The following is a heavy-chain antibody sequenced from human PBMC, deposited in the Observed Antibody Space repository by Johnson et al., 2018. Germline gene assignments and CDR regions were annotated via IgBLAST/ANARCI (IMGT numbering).Heavy chain of an antibody. V-gene: IGHV3-7*01. CDR2: IKQDGSEK. CDR3: ARDRSHSGSYYYGMDV. D-gene: IGHD1-26*01. Sequence: VQLVEAGGGLVEPGGSLRLSCAASGFTFSSYWMSWVRQAPGKGLEWVANIKQDGSEKYYVDSVKGRFTISRDNATNSLYLQMNSLRAEDTAVYYCARDRSHSGSYYYGMDVWGQGTTVTVSS. CDR1: GFTFSSYW. J-gene: IGHJ6*02.